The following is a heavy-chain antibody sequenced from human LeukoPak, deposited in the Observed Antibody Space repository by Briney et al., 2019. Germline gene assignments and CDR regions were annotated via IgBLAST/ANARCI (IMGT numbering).Heavy chain of an antibody. Sequence: GASVKVSCKASGYTFTSYAMNWVRQAPGQGLEWMGRINTNTGNPTYAQGFTGRFVFSLDTSVSTAYLQISSLKAEDTAVYYCARDRSGMVRGVIINWGQGTLVTVSS. CDR1: GYTFTSYA. J-gene: IGHJ4*02. CDR2: INTNTGNP. V-gene: IGHV7-4-1*02. CDR3: ARDRSGMVRGVIIN. D-gene: IGHD3-10*01.